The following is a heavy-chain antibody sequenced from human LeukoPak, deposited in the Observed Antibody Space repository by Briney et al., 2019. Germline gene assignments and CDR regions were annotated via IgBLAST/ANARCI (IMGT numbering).Heavy chain of an antibody. CDR2: IRSKANSYAT. V-gene: IGHV3-73*01. Sequence: GGSLRLSCAASGFTFSGSAMHWVRQASGKGLEWVGRIRSKANSYATAYAASVKGRFTISRDDSKNTAYLQMNSPKTEDTAVYYCTRRQLWVTDAFDIWGQGTMITVSS. CDR1: GFTFSGSA. D-gene: IGHD5-18*01. CDR3: TRRQLWVTDAFDI. J-gene: IGHJ3*02.